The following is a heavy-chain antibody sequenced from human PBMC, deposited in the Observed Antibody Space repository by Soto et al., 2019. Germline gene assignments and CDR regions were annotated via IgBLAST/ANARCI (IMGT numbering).Heavy chain of an antibody. Sequence: GASVKVSCKASGYTFTSYGISWVRQAPGQGLEWMGWIGAYNGNTNYAQKLQGRVTMTTDTSTSTAYMELRSLRSDDTAVYYCARDRVDTRDYYYYGMDVWGQGTTVTVSS. CDR1: GYTFTSYG. D-gene: IGHD5-18*01. CDR3: ARDRVDTRDYYYYGMDV. V-gene: IGHV1-18*01. CDR2: IGAYNGNT. J-gene: IGHJ6*02.